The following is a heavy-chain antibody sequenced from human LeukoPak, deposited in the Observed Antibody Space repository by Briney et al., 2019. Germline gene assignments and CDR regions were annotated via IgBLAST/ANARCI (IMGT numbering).Heavy chain of an antibody. D-gene: IGHD3-3*01. Sequence: GGSLRLSCAASGFTFNTYTMNWVRQAPGKGLEWVSYISGSSGIIDYADSVRGRFTISRDNTKNSLYLQMNSLRAEDTAVYYCARGANFWSGYYRTYYFDYWGQGTLVTVSS. V-gene: IGHV3-48*04. CDR3: ARGANFWSGYYRTYYFDY. CDR2: ISGSSGII. CDR1: GFTFNTYT. J-gene: IGHJ4*02.